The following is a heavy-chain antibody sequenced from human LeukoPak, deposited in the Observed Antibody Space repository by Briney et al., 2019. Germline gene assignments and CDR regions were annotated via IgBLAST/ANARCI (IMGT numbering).Heavy chain of an antibody. CDR3: ASGFGYCSSTSCLGDY. D-gene: IGHD2-2*03. V-gene: IGHV1-18*01. CDR2: ISAYDGNT. J-gene: IGHJ4*02. Sequence: SSEWVSCKASRDTLTSYGISWVRQAPGQGLVWVGWISAYDGNTNYAQKLQGRVTMTTDTSTSTAYMELRSLRSDDTAVYYCASGFGYCSSTSCLGDYWGQGTLVTVSS. CDR1: RDTLTSYG.